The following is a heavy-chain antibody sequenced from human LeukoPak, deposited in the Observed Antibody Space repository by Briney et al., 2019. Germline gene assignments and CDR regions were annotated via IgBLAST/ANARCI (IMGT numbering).Heavy chain of an antibody. V-gene: IGHV4-39*01. CDR1: GVSISSSSYY. J-gene: IGHJ4*02. CDR2: IYYSGST. CDR3: ARHEAGEVRGVITY. D-gene: IGHD3-10*01. Sequence: SETLSLTCTVSGVSISSSSYYWGWIRQPPGKGLEWIGSIYYSGSTYYNPSLKSRVTISVDTSKNQFSLKLSSVTAADTAVYYCARHEAGEVRGVITYWGQGTLVTVSS.